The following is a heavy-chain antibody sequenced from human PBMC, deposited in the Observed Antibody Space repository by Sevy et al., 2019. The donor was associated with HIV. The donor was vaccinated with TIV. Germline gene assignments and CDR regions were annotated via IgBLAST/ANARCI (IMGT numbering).Heavy chain of an antibody. D-gene: IGHD3-22*01. Sequence: GGSLRLSCAASGFTFSSYAMTWVRQAPGKGLEWVSAISGSGGYTSYADSVKGRFTISRDNSKKTLDLQMHSLRAEDTAVYYCAKEGYESSGYYHWGQGTLVTVSS. J-gene: IGHJ5*02. CDR2: ISGSGGYT. V-gene: IGHV3-23*01. CDR3: AKEGYESSGYYH. CDR1: GFTFSSYA.